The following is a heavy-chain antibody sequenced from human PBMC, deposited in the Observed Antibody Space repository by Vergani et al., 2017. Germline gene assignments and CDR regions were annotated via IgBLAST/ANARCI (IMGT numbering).Heavy chain of an antibody. CDR2: FYPADSDT. J-gene: IGHJ4*02. CDR3: ARHTAYTDS. D-gene: IGHD3-16*01. Sequence: EVELVQSGPEMRKPGESLKISCKGSEYSFGNYWIGWVRQMPGKGVEWMGIFYPADSDTRYSPSFQGQVTISAAKSISTAFLQWDRLKASDTALYYCARHTAYTDSWGQGTLVTVSS. CDR1: EYSFGNYW. V-gene: IGHV5-51*01.